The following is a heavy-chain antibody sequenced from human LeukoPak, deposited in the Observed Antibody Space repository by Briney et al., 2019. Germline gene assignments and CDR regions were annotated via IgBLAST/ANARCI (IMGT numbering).Heavy chain of an antibody. CDR2: IYYSGST. D-gene: IGHD6-13*01. J-gene: IGHJ6*02. Sequence: SETLSLTCAVSGGSISSYYWSWIRQPPGKGLEWIGYIYYSGSTNYNPSLKSRVTISVDTSKNQFSLKLSSVTAADTAVYYCARQGAAAGDYYYGMDVWGQGTTVTVSS. V-gene: IGHV4-59*08. CDR3: ARQGAAAGDYYYGMDV. CDR1: GGSISSYY.